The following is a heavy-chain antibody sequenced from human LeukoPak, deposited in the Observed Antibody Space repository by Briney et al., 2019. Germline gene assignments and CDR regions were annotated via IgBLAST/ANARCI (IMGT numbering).Heavy chain of an antibody. CDR1: GFTVSSTY. CDR3: ARDNYGGNLDY. CDR2: IYTGGST. J-gene: IGHJ4*02. V-gene: IGHV3-53*01. Sequence: GALRLSCAASGFTVSSTYMSWVRQAPGKGLEWVSVIYTGGSTYYADSVKGRFTISRDNSKNTLYLQMNSLRAEDTAVYYCARDNYGGNLDYWGQGTLVTVSS. D-gene: IGHD4-23*01.